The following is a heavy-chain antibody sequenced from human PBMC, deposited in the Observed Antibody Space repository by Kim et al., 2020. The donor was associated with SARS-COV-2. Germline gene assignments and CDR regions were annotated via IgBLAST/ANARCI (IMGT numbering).Heavy chain of an antibody. Sequence: SETLSLTCAVYGGSFSGYYWSWIRQPPGKGLEWIGEINHSGSTNYNPSLKSRVTISVDTSKNQFSLKLSSVTAADTAVYYCARGPDIVVVVAAIARGGLYDYWGQGTLVTVSS. CDR1: GGSFSGYY. D-gene: IGHD2-15*01. V-gene: IGHV4-34*01. CDR3: ARGPDIVVVVAAIARGGLYDY. CDR2: INHSGST. J-gene: IGHJ4*02.